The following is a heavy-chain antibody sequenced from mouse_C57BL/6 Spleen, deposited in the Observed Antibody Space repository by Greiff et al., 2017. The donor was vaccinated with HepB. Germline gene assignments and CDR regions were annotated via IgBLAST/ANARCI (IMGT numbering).Heavy chain of an antibody. CDR2: ISTGGGST. Sequence: EVKLMESGGGLVQPGGSLKLSCAASGFTFSDYYMYWVRQTPEKRLEWVAYISTGGGSTYYPDTVKGRFTISRDNAKNTLYLQMIRLKSEDTAMYYWGGHKYYYGRGRYFDVWGTGTTVTVSS. CDR3: GGHKYYYGRGRYFDV. V-gene: IGHV5-12*01. D-gene: IGHD1-1*01. J-gene: IGHJ1*03. CDR1: GFTFSDYY.